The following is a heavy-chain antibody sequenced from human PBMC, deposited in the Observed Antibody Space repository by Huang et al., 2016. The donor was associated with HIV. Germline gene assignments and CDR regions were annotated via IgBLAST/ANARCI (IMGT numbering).Heavy chain of an antibody. D-gene: IGHD3-22*01. V-gene: IGHV1-2*02. Sequence: QVQLVQSGAEVKKPGASVKVSCKASEYTFTGYYMHWVRQAPGQGLEWMGWINPNSGDTHYAQKFQGRGNMTRDTSISTAYMELSRLRSDDTAVYYCARDSYYYDSSGYFGYWGQGTLVTVSS. J-gene: IGHJ4*02. CDR3: ARDSYYYDSSGYFGY. CDR1: EYTFTGYY. CDR2: INPNSGDT.